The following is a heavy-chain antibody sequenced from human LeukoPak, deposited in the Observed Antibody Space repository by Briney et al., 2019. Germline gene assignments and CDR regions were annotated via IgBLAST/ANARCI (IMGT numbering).Heavy chain of an antibody. J-gene: IGHJ6*02. Sequence: GGSLRLSCAASGFTFSDYYTSWIRQAPGKGLEWVSYISRSGDTIYYADSVKSRFTISRDNAKNSLYLQMNGLRAEDTAVYYCGGDYNTPFSYYYGMDVWGQGTTVTVSS. CDR1: GFTFSDYY. CDR3: GGDYNTPFSYYYGMDV. CDR2: ISRSGDTI. V-gene: IGHV3-11*01. D-gene: IGHD3-3*01.